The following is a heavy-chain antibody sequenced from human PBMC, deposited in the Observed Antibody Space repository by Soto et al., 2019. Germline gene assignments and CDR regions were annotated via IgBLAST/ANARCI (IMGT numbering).Heavy chain of an antibody. CDR2: IYPGDSDT. CDR3: ARIWEMATVAAFDS. V-gene: IGHV5-51*01. CDR1: GYTFTSYW. D-gene: IGHD4-4*01. Sequence: GESLKISCRGSGYTFTSYWIGWVRQMPGKGLEWMGIIYPGDSDTRYSPSFQGQVTISADKSISTAYLQWSSLRASDTAMYYCARIWEMATVAAFDSWGQGTLATVSS. J-gene: IGHJ4*02.